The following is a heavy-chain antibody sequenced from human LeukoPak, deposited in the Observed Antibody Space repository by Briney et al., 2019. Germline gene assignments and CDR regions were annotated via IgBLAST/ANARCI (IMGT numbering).Heavy chain of an antibody. D-gene: IGHD6-13*01. CDR1: GDSISSSSYY. V-gene: IGHV4-39*01. CDR2: IYYSGST. Sequence: SETLSLTCILSGDSISSSSYYWGWIRQPPGKGLEYIGNIYYSGSTYYNPSLKSRVTISVDTSKNQFSLRLGSATAADTAFYYCARNGPSSSSFPGGAFDMWGQGTMVTVSS. J-gene: IGHJ3*02. CDR3: ARNGPSSSSFPGGAFDM.